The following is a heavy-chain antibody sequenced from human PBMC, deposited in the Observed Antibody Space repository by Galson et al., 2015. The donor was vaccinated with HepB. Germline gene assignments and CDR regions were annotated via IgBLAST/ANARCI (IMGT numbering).Heavy chain of an antibody. J-gene: IGHJ4*02. CDR2: INPNSGGT. D-gene: IGHD6-13*01. CDR1: GYTFTGYY. V-gene: IGHV1-2*06. CDR3: AREPLRGYSSSWYYFDY. Sequence: SVKVSCKASGYTFTGYYMHWVRQAPGQGLEWMGRINPNSGGTNYAQKFQGRVTMTRDTSISTAYMELSRLRSDDTAVYYCAREPLRGYSSSWYYFDYWGQGTLVTVSS.